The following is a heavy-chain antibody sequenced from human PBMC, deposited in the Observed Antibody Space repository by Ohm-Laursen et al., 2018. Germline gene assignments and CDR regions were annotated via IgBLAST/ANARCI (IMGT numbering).Heavy chain of an antibody. J-gene: IGHJ4*02. CDR3: ARGPSGTATIG. V-gene: IGHV3-66*01. CDR1: GFTVGHNY. CDR2: IYSGGST. Sequence: SLRLSCVASGFTVGHNYMSWVRQAPGKGLAWVSFIYSGGSTYYADSVKGRFTISRDNSKNTLYLQMNSLRAEDTAVYYCARGPSGTATIGRGQGTLVTVSS. D-gene: IGHD5-24*01.